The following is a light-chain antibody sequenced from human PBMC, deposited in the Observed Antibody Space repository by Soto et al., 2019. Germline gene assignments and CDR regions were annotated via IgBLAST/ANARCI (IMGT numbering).Light chain of an antibody. CDR1: QSVSSSY. CDR2: GAS. J-gene: IGKJ1*01. CDR3: QQYHTSPLT. V-gene: IGKV3-20*01. Sequence: EIVLTQSPGTLSLSPGERATFSCRASQSVSSSYIAWYQQKRGQAPRRLIYGASIRATGIPDMFSGSGSGTDFTLTISRLEPEDFALYYCQQYHTSPLTFGQGTKVDIK.